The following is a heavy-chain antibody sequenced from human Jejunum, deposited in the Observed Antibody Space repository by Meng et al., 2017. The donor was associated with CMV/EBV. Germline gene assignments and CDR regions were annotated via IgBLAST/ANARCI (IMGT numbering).Heavy chain of an antibody. CDR2: VYSTGST. D-gene: IGHD6-13*01. V-gene: IGHV4-39*07. CDR3: ARVWQPNYYFDY. Sequence: QLQLRGSGPGLGKPSETLSLTCTVSGGSISGSSYYWGWIRQPPGKGLECLATVYSTGSTYYDPSLKSRVTISVDTSKNQFSLRLSSVTAADTAVYYCARVWQPNYYFDYWGQGTLVTVSS. CDR1: GGSISGSSYY. J-gene: IGHJ4*02.